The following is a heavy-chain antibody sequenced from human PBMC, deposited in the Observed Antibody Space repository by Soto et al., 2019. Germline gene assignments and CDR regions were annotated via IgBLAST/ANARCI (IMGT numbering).Heavy chain of an antibody. Sequence: TSETLSLTCTVPGGSISSGDYYWSWIRQPPGKGLEWIGYIYYSGSTYYNPSLKSRVTISVDTSKNQFSLKLSSVTAADTAVYYCARVGAGGWSPGTLVTVSS. V-gene: IGHV4-30-4*01. J-gene: IGHJ4*01. CDR2: IYYSGST. CDR3: ARVGAGG. D-gene: IGHD3-10*01. CDR1: GGSISSGDYY.